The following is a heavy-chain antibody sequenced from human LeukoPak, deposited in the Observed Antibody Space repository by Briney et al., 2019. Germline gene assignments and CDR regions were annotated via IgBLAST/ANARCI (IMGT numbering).Heavy chain of an antibody. CDR2: INHSGST. CDR1: GGSFSGYY. Sequence: PSETLSLTCAVYGGSFSGYYWSWIRQPPGKGLEWIGEINHSGSTNYNPSPKSRVTISVDTSKNQFSLKLSSVTAADTAVYYCASKSPSSGENYFDYWGQGTLVTVSS. D-gene: IGHD6-19*01. V-gene: IGHV4-34*01. CDR3: ASKSPSSGENYFDY. J-gene: IGHJ4*02.